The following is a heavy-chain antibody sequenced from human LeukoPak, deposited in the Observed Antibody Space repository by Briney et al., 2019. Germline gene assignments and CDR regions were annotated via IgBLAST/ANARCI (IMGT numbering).Heavy chain of an antibody. Sequence: SETLSLTCTVSGGSISSYYWSWVRQPPGKGLEWIGYIYYSGSTNYNPSLKSRVTISVDTSKNQFSLKLSSVTAADTAVYYCAGGDDYVWGSYRPLWDYWGQGTLVTVSS. J-gene: IGHJ4*02. CDR3: AGGDDYVWGSYRPLWDY. V-gene: IGHV4-59*08. CDR1: GGSISSYY. D-gene: IGHD3-16*02. CDR2: IYYSGST.